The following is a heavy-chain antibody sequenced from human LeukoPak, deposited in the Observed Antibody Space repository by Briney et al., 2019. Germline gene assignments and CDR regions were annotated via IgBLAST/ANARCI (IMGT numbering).Heavy chain of an antibody. J-gene: IGHJ3*02. CDR3: ARDSPYYYDSNASDI. Sequence: ASVKVSCKASGYTFTSYGISWVRQAPGQGLEWMGWISAYNGNTNYAQKLQGRVTMTTDTSTSTAYMELRSLRSDDTAVYYCARDSPYYYDSNASDIWGQGTMVTVSS. V-gene: IGHV1-18*01. CDR2: ISAYNGNT. D-gene: IGHD3-22*01. CDR1: GYTFTSYG.